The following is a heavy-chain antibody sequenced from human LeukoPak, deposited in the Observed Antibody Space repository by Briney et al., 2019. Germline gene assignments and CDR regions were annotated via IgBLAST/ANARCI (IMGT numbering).Heavy chain of an antibody. CDR1: VFTFSSYC. D-gene: IGHD2-21*01. J-gene: IGHJ5*02. CDR3: AKDPYRVIVATGNYLDP. V-gene: IGHV3-30*18. Sequence: SGGSLRLSCAASVFTFSSYCIHWVRHAPGKGREWVVDISSDGSNKHYGDSVKGRFTISRDNSKNTLYLQMDSLRGEDTAVYYCAKDPYRVIVATGNYLDPWGQGTLVTVPS. CDR2: ISSDGSNK.